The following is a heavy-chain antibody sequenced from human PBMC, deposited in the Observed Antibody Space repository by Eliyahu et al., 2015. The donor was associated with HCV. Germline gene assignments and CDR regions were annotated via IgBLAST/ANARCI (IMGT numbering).Heavy chain of an antibody. CDR3: ARNTGTYTNFDY. Sequence: QVQLQQSGPGLVKPSQTLSLTCAISGDSVSRNSAAWNWIRQSPSRGLEWLGRTWYRSKWYDDYAVSVKSRIIINPDTSKNQFSLQLNSVTPDDTAVYYCARNTGTYTNFDYWGQGTLVTVSS. CDR2: TWYRSKWYD. J-gene: IGHJ4*02. D-gene: IGHD1-1*01. CDR1: GDSVSRNSAA. V-gene: IGHV6-1*01.